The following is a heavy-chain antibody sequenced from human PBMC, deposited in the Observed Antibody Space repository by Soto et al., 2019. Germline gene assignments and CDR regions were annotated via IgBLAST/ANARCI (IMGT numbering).Heavy chain of an antibody. CDR3: ARVTGSLRTGAFDI. D-gene: IGHD2-15*01. V-gene: IGHV3-30-3*01. J-gene: IGHJ3*02. CDR1: GFTFSSYA. CDR2: LSYDGSNK. Sequence: QVQLVESGGGVVQPGRSLRLSCAASGFTFSSYAMHWVRQAPGKGLEWVAVLSYDGSNKYYADSVKGRFTISRDNSKNTLYLQMNSLRAEDTAVYYCARVTGSLRTGAFDIWGQGTMVTVSS.